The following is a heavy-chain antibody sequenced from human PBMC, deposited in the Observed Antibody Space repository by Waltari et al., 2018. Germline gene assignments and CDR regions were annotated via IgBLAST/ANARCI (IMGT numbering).Heavy chain of an antibody. V-gene: IGHV4-4*09. CDR1: GGSISSYY. CDR2: IYTSGTN. CDR3: ARVDSSSWYRGGYYYYYMDV. D-gene: IGHD6-13*01. J-gene: IGHJ6*03. Sequence: QVQLQESGPGLVKPSETLSLTCTVSGGSISSYYWSWIRQPPGKGLEWIGYIYTSGTNNANPSLKSRVTISVDTSKNQFSLKLSSVSAADTAVYYWARVDSSSWYRGGYYYYYMDVWGKGTTVTVSS.